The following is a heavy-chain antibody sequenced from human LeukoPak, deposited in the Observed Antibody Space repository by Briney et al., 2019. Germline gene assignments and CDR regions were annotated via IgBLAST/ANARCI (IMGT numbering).Heavy chain of an antibody. V-gene: IGHV4-59*01. CDR1: GGSISSYY. J-gene: IGHJ6*02. CDR2: IYYSGST. CDR3: ARSALDSRYYFGMDV. Sequence: SETLSLTCTVSGGSISSYYWSWIRQPPGKGLEWIGYIYYSGSTNYNPSLKRRVTISLDTSKSQFSLKLRSVTAADTAVYYCARSALDSRYYFGMDVWGQGTTVTVSS.